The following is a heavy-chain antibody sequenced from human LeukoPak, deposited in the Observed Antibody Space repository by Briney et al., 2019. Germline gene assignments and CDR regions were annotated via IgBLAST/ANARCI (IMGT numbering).Heavy chain of an antibody. V-gene: IGHV4-34*01. CDR3: ARGNSGSHWGDHYFYMDV. CDR1: GGSFRGYF. CDR2: ITHNGCT. Sequence: SETLSLTCAVHGGSFRGYFWGWVRQTPGKGLEWLGEITHNGCTNYMPSLSGRVSVFQDVSKNQFSLKLSSVTAAATGVYYCARGNSGSHWGDHYFYMDVWGKGPTVSVSS. D-gene: IGHD1-26*01. J-gene: IGHJ6*03.